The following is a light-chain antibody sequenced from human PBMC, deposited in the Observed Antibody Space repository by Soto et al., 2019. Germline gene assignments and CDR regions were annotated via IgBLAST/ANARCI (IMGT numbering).Light chain of an antibody. Sequence: QSVLTQPASVSGSPGQSITISCTGTSSDVGGYNYVSWYQHHPGKAPKLLIYDVSNRPSGVSNRFSGSKSGNTASLTISGLQAEDEADYFCKSYTSTSTPPVSAPWT. CDR2: DVS. V-gene: IGLV2-14*03. CDR3: KSYTSTSTPPV. J-gene: IGLJ1*01. CDR1: SSDVGGYNY.